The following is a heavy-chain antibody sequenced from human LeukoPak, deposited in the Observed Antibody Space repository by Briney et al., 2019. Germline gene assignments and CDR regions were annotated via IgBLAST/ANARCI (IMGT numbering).Heavy chain of an antibody. Sequence: GGSLRLTCAAAGFSFSTYWMTWVRQAPGKGLEWVANMKQDGSEKYYVDSVKGRFTISRDNAKNSLYLQMNSLSAEDTAIHYCARDRRDGYNVLDYWGQGTLVTVSS. CDR1: GFSFSTYW. J-gene: IGHJ4*02. CDR3: ARDRRDGYNVLDY. V-gene: IGHV3-7*01. D-gene: IGHD5-24*01. CDR2: MKQDGSEK.